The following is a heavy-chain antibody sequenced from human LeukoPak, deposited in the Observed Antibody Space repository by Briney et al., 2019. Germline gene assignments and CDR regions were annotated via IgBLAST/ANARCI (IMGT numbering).Heavy chain of an antibody. CDR3: ARTTEGGYSYGYFYYYYMDV. CDR2: IYTSGST. CDR1: GGSFSGYS. Sequence: SETLSLTCAIYGGSFSGYSWTWIRQPPGKGLEWIGRIYTSGSTNYNPSLKSRVTISVDTSKNQFSLKLSSVTAADTAVYYCARTTEGGYSYGYFYYYYMDVWGKGTTVTISS. J-gene: IGHJ6*03. D-gene: IGHD5-18*01. V-gene: IGHV4-59*10.